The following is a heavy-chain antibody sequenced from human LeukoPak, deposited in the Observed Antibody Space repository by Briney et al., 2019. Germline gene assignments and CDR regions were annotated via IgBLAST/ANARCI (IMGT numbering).Heavy chain of an antibody. CDR3: ARGPYDILTGYYYGMDV. J-gene: IGHJ6*02. V-gene: IGHV4-34*01. Sequence: SETPSLTCAVYGASFSGYYWSWIRQPPGKGLEWIGEINHSGSTNYNPSLKSRVTISVDTSKNQFSLKLSSVTAADTAVYYCARGPYDILTGYYYGMDVWGQGTTVTVSS. D-gene: IGHD3-9*01. CDR2: INHSGST. CDR1: GASFSGYY.